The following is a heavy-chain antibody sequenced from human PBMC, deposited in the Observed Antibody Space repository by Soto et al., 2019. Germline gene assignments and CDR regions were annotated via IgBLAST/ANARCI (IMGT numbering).Heavy chain of an antibody. CDR1: VGCC. J-gene: IGHJ4*02. CDR2: SYYSGST. Sequence: VGCCWSRKRKHPGKGLEWIGYSYYSGSTYYNPSLKSRVTISVDTSKKQFSLKLSSVTAADTAVYYCARAVKSMRQTYGIFAFRGQRTLVIVSS. V-gene: IGHV4-31*02. D-gene: IGHD3-10*01. CDR3: ARAVKSMRQTYGIFAF.